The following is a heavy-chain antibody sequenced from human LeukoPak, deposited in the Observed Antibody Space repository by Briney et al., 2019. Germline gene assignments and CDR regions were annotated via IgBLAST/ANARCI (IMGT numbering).Heavy chain of an antibody. CDR2: IYYSGAT. Sequence: SETLSLTCTVSGGSISSYYWSWIRQPPGKGLEWIGYIYYSGATNYNPTLKSRVTISVDTSKNQFSLKLSSVTAADTAVYYCARGVYIAAAHYGFWGQGTLVTVSS. D-gene: IGHD6-13*01. J-gene: IGHJ4*02. CDR3: ARGVYIAAAHYGF. V-gene: IGHV4-59*01. CDR1: GGSISSYY.